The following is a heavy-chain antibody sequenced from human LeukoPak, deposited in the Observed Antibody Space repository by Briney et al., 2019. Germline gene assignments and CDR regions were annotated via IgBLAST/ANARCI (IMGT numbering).Heavy chain of an antibody. CDR1: GFTFRSYV. Sequence: PGGSLRLSCAASGFTFRSYVMTWVRQAPGKGLEWVSAISGSGGSTYYADSVKGRFTISRDNSKNTLYLQMNSLRAEDTAVYYCAKRTMIVGRPNDYWGQGTLVTVSS. V-gene: IGHV3-23*01. CDR3: AKRTMIVGRPNDY. D-gene: IGHD3-22*01. J-gene: IGHJ4*02. CDR2: ISGSGGST.